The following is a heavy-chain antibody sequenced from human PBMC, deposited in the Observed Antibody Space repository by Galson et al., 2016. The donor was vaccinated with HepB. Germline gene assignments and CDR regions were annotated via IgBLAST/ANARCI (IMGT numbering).Heavy chain of an antibody. CDR3: ATIRLLCLGTACYCVGLDY. CDR2: IYHSGDT. V-gene: IGHV4-4*02. CDR1: GFPFSKYW. Sequence: SLRLSCAASGFPFSKYWMHWVRQSPGKGLEWIGEIYHSGDTNYNPSLKSRVTISVDNSKNQFSLSLSSVTAADTAVYYCATIRLLCLGTACYCVGLDYWGHGTLVTVSS. J-gene: IGHJ4*03. D-gene: IGHD2-2*01.